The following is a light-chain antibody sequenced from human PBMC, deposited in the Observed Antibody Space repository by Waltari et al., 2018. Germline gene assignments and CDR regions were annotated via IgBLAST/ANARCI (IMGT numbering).Light chain of an antibody. CDR2: GGS. CDR1: QSVSSAY. Sequence: EIVLTQSPGTLSLSPGERATLSCRASQSVSSAYLAWYQQRPGQAPRLLIHGGSSRATGIPDRFSGSGSGTDFTLTISRLESEDFAVYYCQQYATSRTFGQGTKVEIK. J-gene: IGKJ1*01. CDR3: QQYATSRT. V-gene: IGKV3-20*01.